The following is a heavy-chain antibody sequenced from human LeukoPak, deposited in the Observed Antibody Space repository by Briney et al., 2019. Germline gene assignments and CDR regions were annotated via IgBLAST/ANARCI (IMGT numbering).Heavy chain of an antibody. D-gene: IGHD3-22*01. CDR1: GFTFSSYG. J-gene: IGHJ5*02. CDR3: AKGLYYYDSSGYPS. V-gene: IGHV3-30*02. Sequence: GGSLRLSCGASGFTFSSYGTHWVRQAPGKGLDWVAFTRYDGSKKYYADSVKGRFTISRDNSKNTLYLQMDSLRAEDTAVYYCAKGLYYYDSSGYPSWGQGTLVTVSS. CDR2: TRYDGSKK.